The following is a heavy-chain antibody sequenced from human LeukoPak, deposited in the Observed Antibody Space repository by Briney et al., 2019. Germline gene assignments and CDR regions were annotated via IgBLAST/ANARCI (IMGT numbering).Heavy chain of an antibody. CDR1: GYTFTSYY. Sequence: GASVMVSCKASGYTFTSYYMHWVRQAPGQGLEWMGVINPSGGSTSYAQKFQGRVTMTRDTSTSTVYMELSSLRSEDTAVYYCARCGGSCYPKVHYYYGMDVWGQGTTVTVSS. D-gene: IGHD2-15*01. CDR3: ARCGGSCYPKVHYYYGMDV. J-gene: IGHJ6*02. CDR2: INPSGGST. V-gene: IGHV1-46*01.